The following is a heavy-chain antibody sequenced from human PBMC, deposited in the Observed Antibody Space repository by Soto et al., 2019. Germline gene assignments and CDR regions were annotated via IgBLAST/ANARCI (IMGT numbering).Heavy chain of an antibody. CDR1: GFTFSNYW. Sequence: PGGSLRLSCAASGFTFSNYWMSWVRQAPGKGLEWVANIKQDGSVKYYVDSVKGRFTISRDNAENSLFLQMNSLRAEDTAVYYCGRAIAAADSAWGQGTLVTVSS. V-gene: IGHV3-7*01. J-gene: IGHJ1*01. CDR3: GRAIAAADSA. D-gene: IGHD6-13*01. CDR2: IKQDGSVK.